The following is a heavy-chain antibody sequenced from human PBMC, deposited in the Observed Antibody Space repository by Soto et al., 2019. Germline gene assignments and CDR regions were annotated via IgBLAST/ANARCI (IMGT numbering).Heavy chain of an antibody. CDR3: ARALLGSSQPFDY. CDR2: IWYDGSNK. D-gene: IGHD6-6*01. CDR1: GFTFSSYG. V-gene: IGHV3-33*08. Sequence: GGSLRLSCAASGFTFSSYGMHWVRQAPGKGLEWVAVIWYDGSNKYYADSVKGRFTISRDNSKNTLYLKMNSLRAEDTAVYYCARALLGSSQPFDYWGEGTLVTVSS. J-gene: IGHJ4*02.